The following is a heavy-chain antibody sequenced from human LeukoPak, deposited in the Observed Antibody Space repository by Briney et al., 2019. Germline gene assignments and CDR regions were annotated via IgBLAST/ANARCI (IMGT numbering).Heavy chain of an antibody. V-gene: IGHV4-38-2*02. Sequence: SETLSLTCTVSGYSISSGYYWGWIRQPPGKGLEWIGSIHHGGTTYYNPSLKSPVTISVDTSKNQFSLKLSSVTAADTAVYYCARVVRDCSSTSCHDAFDIWGQGTMVTVSS. CDR1: GYSISSGYY. CDR2: IHHGGTT. J-gene: IGHJ3*02. D-gene: IGHD2-2*01. CDR3: ARVVRDCSSTSCHDAFDI.